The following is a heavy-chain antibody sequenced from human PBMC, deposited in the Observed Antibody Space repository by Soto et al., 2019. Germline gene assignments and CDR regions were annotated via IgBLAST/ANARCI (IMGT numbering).Heavy chain of an antibody. CDR2: IVPTLRIT. CDR1: GGTSTIYT. Sequence: QVQLVQSGAEVKKPGASLRVSCETSGGTSTIYTITWVRQAPGQGLQWMGRIVPTLRITNYAQEFQGRLTITADSPTSTAHIELTSLTSEDTAAYYCATDQYGAGRVGVHFWGQGTLVTVSS. D-gene: IGHD3-3*02. V-gene: IGHV1-69*08. J-gene: IGHJ4*02. CDR3: ATDQYGAGRVGVHF.